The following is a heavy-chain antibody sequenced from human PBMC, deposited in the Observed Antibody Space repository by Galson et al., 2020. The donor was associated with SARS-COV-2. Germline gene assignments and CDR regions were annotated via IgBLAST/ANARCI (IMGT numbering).Heavy chain of an antibody. CDR2: IDPSDSDT. V-gene: IGHV5-10-1*01. CDR3: ASRDGYNWNYEFDY. Sequence: KIGESLKISCKGSGYSITSYWISWVRQIPGKGLEWMGRIDPSDSDTNYSPSFQGHVTISADKTISTAYLQWSSLKASDTAMYYCASRDGYNWNYEFDYWGQGTLVTVSS. CDR1: GYSITSYW. J-gene: IGHJ4*02. D-gene: IGHD1-7*01.